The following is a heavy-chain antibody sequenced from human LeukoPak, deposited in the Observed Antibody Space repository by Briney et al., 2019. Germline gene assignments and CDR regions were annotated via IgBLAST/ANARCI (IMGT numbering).Heavy chain of an antibody. CDR3: AREGRGESAIDY. J-gene: IGHJ4*02. CDR1: GGSISSYY. Sequence: SETLSLTCTVSGGSISSYYWGWIRQPPGKGLEWIGSIYYSGSTYYNPSLKSRVTISVDTSKNQFSLKLSSVTAADTAVYYCAREGRGESAIDYWGQGTLVTVSS. D-gene: IGHD3-10*01. CDR2: IYYSGST. V-gene: IGHV4-39*07.